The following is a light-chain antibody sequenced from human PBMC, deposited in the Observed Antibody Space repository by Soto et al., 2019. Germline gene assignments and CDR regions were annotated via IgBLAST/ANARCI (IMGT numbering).Light chain of an antibody. Sequence: QSALTQPASVSGSPGQSITISCTGASGDVGYYNYVSWYQQHPPKAPKLIIYDVSYRPSGVSHRFSGSKSGNTASLTISGLQAEDEADYYCGSYTSSSSYVFGTGTKLTVL. CDR3: GSYTSSSSYV. CDR2: DVS. V-gene: IGLV2-14*01. CDR1: SGDVGYYNY. J-gene: IGLJ1*01.